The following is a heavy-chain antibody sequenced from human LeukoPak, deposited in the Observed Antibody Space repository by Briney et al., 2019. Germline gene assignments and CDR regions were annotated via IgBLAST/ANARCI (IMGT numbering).Heavy chain of an antibody. V-gene: IGHV3-48*04. D-gene: IGHD2-15*01. Sequence: GGSLRLSCAASGFTFSSYSMNWVRQAPRKGLEWVSYISSSSSTIYYADSVKGRFTISRGNAKNSLYLQMNSLSAEDTAVYYCAREGTMTPVYWGQGTLVTVSS. CDR3: AREGTMTPVY. CDR1: GFTFSSYS. J-gene: IGHJ4*02. CDR2: ISSSSSTI.